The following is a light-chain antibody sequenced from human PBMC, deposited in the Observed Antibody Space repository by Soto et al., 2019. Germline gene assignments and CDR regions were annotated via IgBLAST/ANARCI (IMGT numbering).Light chain of an antibody. CDR3: QQRSSWPRT. V-gene: IGKV3D-20*02. CDR2: GAS. J-gene: IGKJ1*01. Sequence: IVMTQSPATLSVSPGERATLSCRASQSVSSSYLAWYQQKPGQAPRLLIYGASSRATGIPDRFSGSGSGTDFTLTISSLEPEDFALYYCQQRSSWPRTFGQGTKVDIK. CDR1: QSVSSSY.